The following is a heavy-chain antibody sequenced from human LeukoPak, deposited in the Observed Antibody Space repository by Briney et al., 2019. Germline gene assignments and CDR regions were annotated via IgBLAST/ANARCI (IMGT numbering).Heavy chain of an antibody. CDR3: ARSHDYSNYVGGY. J-gene: IGHJ4*02. CDR2: ISSSSSYI. D-gene: IGHD4-11*01. CDR1: GFTFSSYS. V-gene: IGHV3-21*01. Sequence: GGSLRLSCAASGFTFSSYSMNWVRQAPGKGLEWVSSISSSSSYIYYADSVKGRFTISRDNAKNSLYLQMNSLRAEDTAVYYCARSHDYSNYVGGYWGQGTLVTVSS.